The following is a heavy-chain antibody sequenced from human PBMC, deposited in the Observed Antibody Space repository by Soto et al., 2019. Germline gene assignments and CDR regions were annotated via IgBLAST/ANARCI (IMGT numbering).Heavy chain of an antibody. CDR3: ANTEGMATITGFDY. V-gene: IGHV3-23*01. D-gene: IGHD4-4*01. CDR1: GFTFSSYA. J-gene: IGHJ4*02. Sequence: PVGSLRLSCAASGFTFSSYAMSWVRQAPGKGLEWVSAISGSGGSTYYADSVKGRFTISRDNSKNTLYLQMNSLRAEDTAVYYCANTEGMATITGFDYWGQGTLVTVSS. CDR2: ISGSGGST.